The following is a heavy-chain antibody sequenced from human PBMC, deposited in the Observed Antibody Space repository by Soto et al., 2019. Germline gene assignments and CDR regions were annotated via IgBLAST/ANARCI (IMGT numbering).Heavy chain of an antibody. CDR3: ARTSYDYIWGSYRYNWFDP. CDR1: SGSISSSNW. J-gene: IGHJ5*02. CDR2: IYHSGST. V-gene: IGHV4-4*02. D-gene: IGHD3-16*02. Sequence: SETLSLTCAVSSGSISSSNWWSWVRQPPGKGLEWIGEIYHSGSTNYNPSLKSRVTISVDKSKNQFSLKLSSVTAADTAVYYCARTSYDYIWGSYRYNWFDPWGQGTLVTVSS.